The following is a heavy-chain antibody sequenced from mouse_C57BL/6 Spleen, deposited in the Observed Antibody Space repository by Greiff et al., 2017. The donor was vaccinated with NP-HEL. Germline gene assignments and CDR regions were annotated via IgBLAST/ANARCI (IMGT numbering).Heavy chain of an antibody. J-gene: IGHJ2*01. CDR1: GFTFSNYW. CDR2: IRLKSDNYAT. V-gene: IGHV6-3*01. CDR3: SSIYYYGSSYDY. D-gene: IGHD1-1*01. Sequence: DVMLVESGGGLVQPGGSMKLSCVASGFTFSNYWMNWVRQSPEKGLEWVAQIRLKSDNYATHYAESVKGRFTISRDDSKSSVYLQMNNLRAEDTGIYYCSSIYYYGSSYDYWGQGTTLTVSS.